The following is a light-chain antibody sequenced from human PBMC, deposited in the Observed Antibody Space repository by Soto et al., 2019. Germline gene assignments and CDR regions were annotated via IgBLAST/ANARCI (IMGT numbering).Light chain of an antibody. V-gene: IGLV2-14*01. Sequence: QSALTQPASVSGSPGQSIAISCTGTSSDIGGYNYVSWYQQHPGKAPKLILYDVGTRPSGVSDRFSGSKSGNTASLTIPGLQAEDEADYYCSSYTPGSTLFGTGTKLTVL. CDR1: SSDIGGYNY. CDR3: SSYTPGSTL. J-gene: IGLJ1*01. CDR2: DVG.